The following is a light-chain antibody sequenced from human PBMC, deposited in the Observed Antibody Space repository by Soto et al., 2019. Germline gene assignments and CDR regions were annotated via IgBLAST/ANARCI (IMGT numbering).Light chain of an antibody. CDR1: QSVRNN. CDR3: QRYNNWPLT. J-gene: IGKJ4*01. CDR2: DTS. V-gene: IGKV3-15*01. Sequence: ETVLTQSPGTLSLSPGDRATLSCRASQSVRNNYLAWLQHKPGQTPRLLIYDTSTRATGVPARFSGSRSGTEFTLTINSLQSEDFAVYYCQRYNNWPLTFGGGTKVDIK.